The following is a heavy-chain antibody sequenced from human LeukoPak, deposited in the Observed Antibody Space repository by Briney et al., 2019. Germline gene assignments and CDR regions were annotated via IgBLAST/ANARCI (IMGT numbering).Heavy chain of an antibody. J-gene: IGHJ4*02. CDR3: ARERRYTNSWYSFDY. Sequence: GGSLRLSCAASGFTFSSYAMSWVRQAPGKGLEWVSGSGGTSGSTFDADSVKGRFTISRDYSKNTLYLQMNSLRAEDTAVYYCARERRYTNSWYSFDYWGQGTLVTVSS. D-gene: IGHD6-13*01. V-gene: IGHV3-23*01. CDR1: GFTFSSYA. CDR2: SGGTSGST.